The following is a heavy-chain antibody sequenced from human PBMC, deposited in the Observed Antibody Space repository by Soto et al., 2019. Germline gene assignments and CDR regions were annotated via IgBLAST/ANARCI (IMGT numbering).Heavy chain of an antibody. CDR1: GFTFSTYG. D-gene: IGHD3-22*01. CDR3: ARSGLALPYSASHWFDP. J-gene: IGHJ5*02. Sequence: EVQLVESGGGLVKPGGSLRLSCAGSGFTFSTYGMNWVRQAPGKGLEWLSSISDSGHYIYYADSVKGRFTISRDNAKNSLFLQMNSLRGEDTAVYYCARSGLALPYSASHWFDPWGHGTLVTVSS. CDR2: ISDSGHYI. V-gene: IGHV3-21*01.